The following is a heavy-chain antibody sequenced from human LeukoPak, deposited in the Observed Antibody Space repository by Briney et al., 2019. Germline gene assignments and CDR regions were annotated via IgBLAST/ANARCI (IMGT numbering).Heavy chain of an antibody. J-gene: IGHJ4*02. CDR3: ARLAYIYYDSSGYLDY. Sequence: ASVKVSCKASGYTFTGYYMHWVRQAPGQGLEWMGWINPNSGGTNYAQKFQGRVTMTRDTSISTAYMELSRLRSDDTAVYYCARLAYIYYDSSGYLDYWGQGTLVTVSS. CDR1: GYTFTGYY. V-gene: IGHV1-2*02. D-gene: IGHD3-22*01. CDR2: INPNSGGT.